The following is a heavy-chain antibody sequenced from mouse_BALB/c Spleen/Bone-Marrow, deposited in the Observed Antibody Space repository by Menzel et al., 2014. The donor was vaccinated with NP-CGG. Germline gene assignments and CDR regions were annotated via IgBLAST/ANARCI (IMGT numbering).Heavy chain of an antibody. CDR1: GLDFSRYR. D-gene: IGHD6-5*01. J-gene: IGHJ4*01. CDR2: INPDSSTI. Sequence: EAMLVESGGGLVQPGASLKLSCAASGLDFSRYRMSWVRQALGKGLEWIGEINPDSSTINYTPSLKDKFIISRDNSKNTLYLQMNKVKSKDTALYYCARNAYYAMDYWGQGTSVTVSS. V-gene: IGHV4-1*02. CDR3: ARNAYYAMDY.